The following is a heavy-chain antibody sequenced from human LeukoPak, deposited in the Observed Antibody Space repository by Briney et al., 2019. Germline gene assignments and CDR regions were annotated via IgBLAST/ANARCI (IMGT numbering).Heavy chain of an antibody. V-gene: IGHV5-51*01. CDR1: AHTFSNYW. Sequence: GESLKISCRASAHTFSNYWIAWVRQLPGKGLESVGIIYPGDSETRYSPSFQGQVTISVDMSGSTAYLQWNSLKASDTAMYYCAATSGFYESLDFWGQGTLVTVSS. D-gene: IGHD5-12*01. CDR3: AATSGFYESLDF. CDR2: IYPGDSET. J-gene: IGHJ4*02.